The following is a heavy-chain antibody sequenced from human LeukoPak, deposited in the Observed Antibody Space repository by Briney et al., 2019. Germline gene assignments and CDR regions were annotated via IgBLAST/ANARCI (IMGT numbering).Heavy chain of an antibody. V-gene: IGHV4-31*03. D-gene: IGHD3-10*02. Sequence: SQTLSLTCTVSGGSISSADYYWSWIRQHPGKGLERIGYMYYSGNAYYNPSLKSRVTISVDTSKNQFSLKLNSVTAADTAIYYCARAMSNVDAFDIWGQGTMVTVSS. CDR3: ARAMSNVDAFDI. J-gene: IGHJ3*02. CDR2: MYYSGNA. CDR1: GGSISSADYY.